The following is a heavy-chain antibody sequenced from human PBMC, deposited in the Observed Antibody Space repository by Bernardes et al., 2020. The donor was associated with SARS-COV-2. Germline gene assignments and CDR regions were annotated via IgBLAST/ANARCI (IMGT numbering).Heavy chain of an antibody. V-gene: IGHV3-74*01. CDR2: ISPDGSAT. J-gene: IGHJ4*02. CDR3: VRGPSDGHGRFEY. CDR1: GFTFSSYW. Sequence: GGSLRLSCGVSGFTFSSYWMHWVRQAPGKGLVWVSRISPDGSATTYADSVKGRFTISRDNAKNTPYLQMNSLGVEDTAVYFCVRGPSDGHGRFEYWGQGTLGSISS.